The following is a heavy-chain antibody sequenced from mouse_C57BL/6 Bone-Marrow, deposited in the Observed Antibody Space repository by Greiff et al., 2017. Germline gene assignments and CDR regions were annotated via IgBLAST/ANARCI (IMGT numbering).Heavy chain of an antibody. V-gene: IGHV14-4*01. CDR1: GFNIKDDC. J-gene: IGHJ2*01. Sequence: VQLQQSGAELVRPGASVKLSCTASGFNIKDDCMHWVKQRPEQGLEWIGGIDPANGDTAYASKFQGKATLPADTSSNTAYLQLSSLTSEDAADYYCTTPTGFFDDWGQGTTLTVAS. D-gene: IGHD1-1*01. CDR3: TTPTGFFDD. CDR2: IDPANGDT.